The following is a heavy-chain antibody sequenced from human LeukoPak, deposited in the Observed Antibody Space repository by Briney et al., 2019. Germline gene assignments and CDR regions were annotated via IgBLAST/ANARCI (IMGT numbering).Heavy chain of an antibody. V-gene: IGHV3-23*01. CDR2: LSGSGSST. CDR1: GFTFSNHA. D-gene: IGHD3-16*01. CDR3: AKDLLPLRGYFDY. Sequence: GGSLRLSCAASGFTFSNHAMTWVRQAPGKGLEWASTLSGSGSSTYYADSVKGRFTISRDNSKSTLYLQMSNLRAEDTAIYYCAKDLLPLRGYFDYWGQGTLVTVSS. J-gene: IGHJ4*02.